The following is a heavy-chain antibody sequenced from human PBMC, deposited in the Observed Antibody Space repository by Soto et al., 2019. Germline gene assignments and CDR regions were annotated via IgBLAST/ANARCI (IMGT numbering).Heavy chain of an antibody. V-gene: IGHV4-39*01. J-gene: IGHJ6*02. CDR3: ARQAGYYYGSGSPLYYYYGMDV. CDR1: GGSISSSSYY. Sequence: SETLSLTCTVSGGSISSSSYYWGWIRQPPGKGLEWIGSIYYSGSTYYNPSLKSRVTISVDTSKNQFSLKLSSVTAADTAVYYCARQAGYYYGSGSPLYYYYGMDVWGQGTTVTVSS. D-gene: IGHD3-10*01. CDR2: IYYSGST.